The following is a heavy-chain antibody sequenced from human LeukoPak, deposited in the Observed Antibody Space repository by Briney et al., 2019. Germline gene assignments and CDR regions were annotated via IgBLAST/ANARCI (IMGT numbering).Heavy chain of an antibody. D-gene: IGHD4-17*01. CDR1: GFTFSTYS. CDR3: ARIMTTVTTVEY. V-gene: IGHV3-48*01. CDR2: ISSSSSMI. Sequence: GRSLRLSCAASGFTFSTYSMNWVRQAPGKGLEWVSYISSSSSMIYYADSVKGRFTISRDNAKNSLYLQMSSLRAEDTAVYYCARIMTTVTTVEYWGQGTLVTVSS. J-gene: IGHJ4*02.